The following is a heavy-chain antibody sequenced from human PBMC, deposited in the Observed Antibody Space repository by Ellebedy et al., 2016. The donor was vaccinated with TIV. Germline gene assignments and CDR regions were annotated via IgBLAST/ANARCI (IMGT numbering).Heavy chain of an antibody. CDR1: GASISSYY. D-gene: IGHD3-10*01. J-gene: IGHJ4*02. V-gene: IGHV4-59*08. CDR2: IFYSGST. Sequence: GSLRLSCTVSGASISSYYWTWIRQPPGKGLEWIGYIFYSGSTNYNPSLKSRVTISLDTSNNQFSLKLSSVTAADTAVYYCARHYGSGTYPLDIWGRGALVTVSS. CDR3: ARHYGSGTYPLDI.